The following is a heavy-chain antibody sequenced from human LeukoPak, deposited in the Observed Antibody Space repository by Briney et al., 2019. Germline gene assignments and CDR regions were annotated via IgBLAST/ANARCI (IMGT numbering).Heavy chain of an antibody. D-gene: IGHD6-19*01. CDR1: GFTFSSYG. Sequence: GGSLRLSCAASGFTFSSYGMGWVRQAPGKGLEWVSGISGRGGSTFYADSFKGRFTVSRDNSKNTLYLQMNSLRAEDTAVYYCAKGSGDSSGWFQLFDYWGQGTLVTVSS. J-gene: IGHJ4*02. V-gene: IGHV3-23*01. CDR3: AKGSGDSSGWFQLFDY. CDR2: ISGRGGST.